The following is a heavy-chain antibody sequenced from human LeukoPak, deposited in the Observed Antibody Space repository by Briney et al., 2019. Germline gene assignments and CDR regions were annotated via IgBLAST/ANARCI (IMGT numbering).Heavy chain of an antibody. CDR1: GFTFSSYE. CDR3: ARDPDSFDY. V-gene: IGHV3-48*03. Sequence: GGSLRLSCAASGFTFSSYEMNWVRQAPGKGLEWVSYISSSGSTIYYADSVKGRFTISRDNAKNSLYLQMNCLRAEDTAVYYCARDPDSFDYWGQGTLVTVSS. J-gene: IGHJ4*02. CDR2: ISSSGSTI.